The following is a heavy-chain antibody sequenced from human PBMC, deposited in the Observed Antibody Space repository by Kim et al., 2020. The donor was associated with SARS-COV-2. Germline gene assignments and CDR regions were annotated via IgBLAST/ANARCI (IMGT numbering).Heavy chain of an antibody. D-gene: IGHD1-1*01. CDR2: INIRGSST. J-gene: IGHJ4*02. Sequence: GGSLRLSCAASGFSFSGYYVMNLVRPAPGKGLELVSSINIRGSSTYAADSVKGRFTMSTDYARNSLFLQINSLSAEAAAVYYWSRSVETTVIFFDTWAQG. CDR1: GFSFSGYYV. V-gene: IGHV3-21*01. CDR3: SRSVETTVIFFDT.